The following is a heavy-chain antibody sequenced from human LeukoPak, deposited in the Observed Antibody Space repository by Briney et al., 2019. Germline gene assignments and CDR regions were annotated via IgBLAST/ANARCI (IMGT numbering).Heavy chain of an antibody. CDR3: ARDLATADPYYYYGMDV. V-gene: IGHV3-21*01. J-gene: IGHJ6*04. D-gene: IGHD5-12*01. CDR2: XXSSSSYI. Sequence: RXAPXXXLEWVXXXXSSSSYIYYADSVKGRFTISRDNAKNSLYLQMNSLRAEDTAVYYCARDLATADPYYYYGMDVWGKGTTVTVSS.